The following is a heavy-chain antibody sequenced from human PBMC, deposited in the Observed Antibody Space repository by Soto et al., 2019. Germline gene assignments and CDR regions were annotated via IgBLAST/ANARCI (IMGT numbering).Heavy chain of an antibody. CDR3: ARDLSGSGD. CDR2: ISYDGSNK. Sequence: QVQLVESGGGVVQPGRSLRLSCAASGFAFSSYAMHWVRQAPGKGLEGVAVISYDGSNKYYADSVKGRFTISRDNSKNTLYLQMNSLRAEDTAVYYGARDLSGSGDWGQGTLVTVSS. D-gene: IGHD3-10*01. CDR1: GFAFSSYA. J-gene: IGHJ4*02. V-gene: IGHV3-30-3*01.